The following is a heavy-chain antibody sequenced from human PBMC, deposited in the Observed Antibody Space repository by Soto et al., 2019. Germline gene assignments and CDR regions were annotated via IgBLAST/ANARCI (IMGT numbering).Heavy chain of an antibody. CDR3: ARDPGYSSRGYDY. J-gene: IGHJ4*02. Sequence: LRLSCAASGFTFSSYEMNWVRQAPGKGLEWVSYISSSGSTIYYADSVKGRFTISRDNAKNSLYLQMNSLRAEDTAVYYCARDPGYSSRGYDYWGQGTLVTVSS. CDR2: ISSSGSTI. V-gene: IGHV3-48*03. CDR1: GFTFSSYE. D-gene: IGHD6-13*01.